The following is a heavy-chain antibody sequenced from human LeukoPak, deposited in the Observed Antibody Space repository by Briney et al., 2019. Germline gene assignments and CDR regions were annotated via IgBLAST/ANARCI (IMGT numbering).Heavy chain of an antibody. D-gene: IGHD5-18*01. J-gene: IGHJ4*02. Sequence: ASVKVSCKASGGTFSSYTISWVRQAPGQGLEWMGRIIPILGIANYAQKFQGRVTITADKSTRTAYMELSSLRSEDTAVYYCARAGGYSYGTLGYWGQGTLVTVSS. CDR3: ARAGGYSYGTLGY. CDR1: GGTFSSYT. V-gene: IGHV1-69*02. CDR2: IIPILGIA.